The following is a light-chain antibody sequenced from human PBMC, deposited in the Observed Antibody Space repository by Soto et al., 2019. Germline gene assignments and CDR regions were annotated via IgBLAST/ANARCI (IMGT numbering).Light chain of an antibody. CDR2: KAS. CDR3: QQYNTYSP. J-gene: IGKJ4*02. V-gene: IGKV1-5*03. CDR1: QSISDL. Sequence: DIQMTQSPSTLSASVGDRVTITCRASQSISDLLAWYQQKPGKAPKLLIYKASTLESGVPSRFSGSGSGTEFTLTISRLQPDDLATYYCQQYNTYSPFGGGTKVELK.